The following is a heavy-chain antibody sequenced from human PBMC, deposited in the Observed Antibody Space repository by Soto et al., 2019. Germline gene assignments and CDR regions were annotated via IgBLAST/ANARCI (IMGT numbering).Heavy chain of an antibody. CDR3: ATDGGGVLSVAQGSSYASSGMDV. CDR2: ISWNSETT. J-gene: IGHJ6*02. V-gene: IGHV3-9*01. CDR1: GFTFDDHA. D-gene: IGHD3-16*01. Sequence: EVQLVESGGGMVQPGRSLRLSCVASGFTFDDHAMHWVRRGPGRGLEWVSGISWNSETTGYADSVRGRFTISRDNAKNSLYLQMNSLRVADTALYYCATDGGGVLSVAQGSSYASSGMDVWGQGTTAIVS.